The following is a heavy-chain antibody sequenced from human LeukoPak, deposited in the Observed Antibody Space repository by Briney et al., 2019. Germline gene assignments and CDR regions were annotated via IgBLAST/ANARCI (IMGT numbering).Heavy chain of an antibody. J-gene: IGHJ4*02. V-gene: IGHV4-59*01. CDR1: GGSISSYY. Sequence: SETLSLTCTVSGGSISSYYWSWIRQPPGKGLEWIGYIYYSGSTNYNPSLKSRVTISVDTSKNQFSLKLSSVTAADTAVYYCASSSSKYYYDSSGSFDYWGQGTLVTVSS. D-gene: IGHD3-22*01. CDR3: ASSSSKYYYDSSGSFDY. CDR2: IYYSGST.